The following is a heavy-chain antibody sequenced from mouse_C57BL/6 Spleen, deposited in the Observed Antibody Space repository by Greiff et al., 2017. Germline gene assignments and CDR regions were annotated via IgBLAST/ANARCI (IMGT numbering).Heavy chain of an antibody. CDR3: ARAPGSRYFDD. V-gene: IGHV5-4*03. CDR1: GFTFSSYA. J-gene: IGHJ1*03. D-gene: IGHD1-1*01. Sequence: DVMLVESGGGLVKPGGSLKLSCAASGFTFSSYAMSWVRQTPEKRLEWVATISDGGRYPYYPDNGQGRFTISRDNAKNNLYLQMSHLKSEDTALYYCARAPGSRYFDDWGTVTTVTVSS. CDR2: ISDGGRYP.